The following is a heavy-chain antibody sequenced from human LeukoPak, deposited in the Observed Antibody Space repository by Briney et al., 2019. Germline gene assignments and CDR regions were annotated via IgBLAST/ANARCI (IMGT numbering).Heavy chain of an antibody. D-gene: IGHD3-16*01. J-gene: IGHJ5*02. CDR3: ARADGGQYWFDP. CDR2: IYSGGST. CDR1: GFTVSSNY. Sequence: GGSLRLSCAASGFTVSSNYMSWVRQAPGKGLEWVSVIYSGGSTYYADSVKGRFTISRGNSKNTLYLQMNSLRAEDTAVYYCARADGGQYWFDPWGQGTLVTVSS. V-gene: IGHV3-66*01.